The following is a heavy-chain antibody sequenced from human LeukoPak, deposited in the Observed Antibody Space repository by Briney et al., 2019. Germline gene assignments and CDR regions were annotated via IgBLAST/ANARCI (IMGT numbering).Heavy chain of an antibody. CDR1: GFTFSSYA. CDR2: ISGSGGST. V-gene: IGHV3-23*01. Sequence: GGSLRFSCAASGFTFSSYAMSWVRQAPGKGLEWVSAISGSGGSTYFADSVKGRFTISRDNSKNTLYLQMNSLRAEDTAVYYCAKVMGYDSSGYINYWGQGTLVTVSS. CDR3: AKVMGYDSSGYINY. J-gene: IGHJ4*02. D-gene: IGHD3-22*01.